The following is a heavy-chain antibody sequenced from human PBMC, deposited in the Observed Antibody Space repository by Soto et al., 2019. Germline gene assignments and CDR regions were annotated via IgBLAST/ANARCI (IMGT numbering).Heavy chain of an antibody. CDR1: GGSNIRDGYY. CDR2: ISYSGSS. D-gene: IGHD6-13*01. J-gene: IGHJ4*02. CDR3: ARATPAGSAGF. Sequence: SETLSLTCTVSGGSNIRDGYYWSWIRQHPGKGLEWIAYISYSGSSSSNPSLKSRVTISADTSKNQFSLRLTSVTAADTAVYFCARATPAGSAGFWGQGTLVTVSS. V-gene: IGHV4-31*03.